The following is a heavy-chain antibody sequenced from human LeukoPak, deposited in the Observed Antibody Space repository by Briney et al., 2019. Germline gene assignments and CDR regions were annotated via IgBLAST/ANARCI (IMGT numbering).Heavy chain of an antibody. CDR1: GFTFHHYS. CDR3: AKDSNTGGYSFGS. Sequence: PGGSLRLSCAASGFTFHHYSMHWVRQPPGKGLEWVSLISWDGGITYYADSVMGRFTISRDNSKNSLSLEMNSLRTEDTALYYCAKDSNTGGYSFGSWGQGTLVTVTS. V-gene: IGHV3-43*01. D-gene: IGHD5-12*01. J-gene: IGHJ4*02. CDR2: ISWDGGIT.